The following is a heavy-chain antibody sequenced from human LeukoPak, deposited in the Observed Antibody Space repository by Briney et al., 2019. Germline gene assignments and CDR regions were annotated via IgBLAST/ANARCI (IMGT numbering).Heavy chain of an antibody. D-gene: IGHD4-23*01. CDR1: GGSISSGSYY. V-gene: IGHV4-61*02. Sequence: SETLSLTCTVSGGSISSGSYYWSWIRQPAGKGLEWIGRIYTSGSTNYNPSLKSRVTISVDTSKNQFSLKLSSVTAADTAVYYCARDGPGPPGYGGNFDWGQGTLVTVSS. J-gene: IGHJ4*02. CDR2: IYTSGST. CDR3: ARDGPGPPGYGGNFD.